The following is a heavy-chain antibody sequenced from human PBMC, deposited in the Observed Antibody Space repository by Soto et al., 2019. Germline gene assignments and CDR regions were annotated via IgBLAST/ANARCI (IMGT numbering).Heavy chain of an antibody. J-gene: IGHJ4*02. D-gene: IGHD5-12*01. V-gene: IGHV1-8*01. CDR1: GYTFTTYD. CDR3: GRVAPDIDF. Sequence: QVQLVQSGAEVKKPGASVKVSCKASGYTFTTYDINWVRQAPGQRLEWMGWMNPKSGYTGSAQKFQGRVTMTRDTSISTAYMELSSLRSDDTAVYYCGRVAPDIDFWGQGTLVTVSS. CDR2: MNPKSGYT.